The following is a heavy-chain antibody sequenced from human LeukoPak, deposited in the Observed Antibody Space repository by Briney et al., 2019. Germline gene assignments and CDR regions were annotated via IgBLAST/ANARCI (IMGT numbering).Heavy chain of an antibody. CDR1: GYTFTNYY. J-gene: IGHJ3*02. V-gene: IGHV1-46*01. CDR3: ARAGTISGYDGGAFDI. Sequence: ASVKVAFKASGYTFTNYYMHWVRQAPGQGLEWMGIISPSEGSTNYAQNFRGRVTMTRDTSTSTVYMELSSLRSEDTAVFYCARAGTISGYDGGAFDIWGQGTMVTVSS. D-gene: IGHD5-12*01. CDR2: ISPSEGST.